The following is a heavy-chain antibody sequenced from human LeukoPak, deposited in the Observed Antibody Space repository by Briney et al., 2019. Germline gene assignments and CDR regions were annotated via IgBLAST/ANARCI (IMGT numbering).Heavy chain of an antibody. J-gene: IGHJ6*03. CDR1: XGTFSRYA. CDR2: IIPIFGTA. D-gene: IGHD6-6*01. Sequence: SCXAXXGTFSRYAISWVRQAPGEGLEWMGGIIPIFGTANYAQKFQGRVTITTDESTSTAYMDLSSLRSEDTAVYYCATESSSSSLKSYYYYCYFDVWGKGTTVTVSS. V-gene: IGHV1-69*05. CDR3: ATESSSSSLKSYYYYCYFDV.